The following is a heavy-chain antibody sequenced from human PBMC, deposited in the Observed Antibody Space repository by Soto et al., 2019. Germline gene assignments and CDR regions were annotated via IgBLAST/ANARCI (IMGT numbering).Heavy chain of an antibody. V-gene: IGHV3-30-3*01. CDR2: ISYDGSNK. CDR1: GYTFSRYA. CDR3: ASTLDV. Sequence: QGKLVESGGGVVQPGRSLRLSCAASGYTFSRYAMHWVRQAPGKGLEWVAVISYDGSNKYYADSVKGRFTISRDNSKNTLYLQMNSLRADDTAVYYCASTLDVWGQGTTVTVSS. J-gene: IGHJ6*02.